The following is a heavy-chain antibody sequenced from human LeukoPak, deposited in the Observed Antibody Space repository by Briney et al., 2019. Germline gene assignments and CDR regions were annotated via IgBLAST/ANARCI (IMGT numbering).Heavy chain of an antibody. V-gene: IGHV1-3*01. D-gene: IGHD6-13*01. J-gene: IGHJ4*02. CDR1: GYTFTNYG. CDR3: ARRLAAAGPGYYFDY. CDR2: INVGNGNT. Sequence: ASEKVSCKASGYTFTNYGIHWVRQAPGQRLEWMGWINVGNGNTKYSQKLQGRVTITRDTSASKAYMELSSLRSEDTAVYYCARRLAAAGPGYYFDYWGQGTLVTVSS.